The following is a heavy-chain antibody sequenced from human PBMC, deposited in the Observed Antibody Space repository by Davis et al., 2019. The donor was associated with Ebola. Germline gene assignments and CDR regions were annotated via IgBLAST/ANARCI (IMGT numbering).Heavy chain of an antibody. CDR1: GFTLSSYS. Sequence: GESLKISCAASGFTLSSYSMNWVRQAPGKGLEWVSYISSSSSTIYYADSVKGRFTISRDNAKNSLYLQMNSLRDEDTAVYYCARRVRITMVRGVVHWFDPWGQGTLVTVPS. CDR2: ISSSSSTI. CDR3: ARRVRITMVRGVVHWFDP. D-gene: IGHD3-10*01. J-gene: IGHJ5*02. V-gene: IGHV3-48*02.